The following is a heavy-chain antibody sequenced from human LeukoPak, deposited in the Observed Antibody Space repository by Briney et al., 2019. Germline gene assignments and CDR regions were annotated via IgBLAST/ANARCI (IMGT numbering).Heavy chain of an antibody. CDR2: INHSGST. CDR3: ARRGMPGVYYDSGI. Sequence: SETLSLTCAVYGGSFSGYYWSWIRQPPGKGLEWIGEINHSGSTNYNPSLKSRVTISVDTSKNQSSLKLSSVTAADTAVYYCARRGMPGVYYDSGIWGQGTLVTVSS. V-gene: IGHV4-34*01. D-gene: IGHD3-22*01. J-gene: IGHJ4*02. CDR1: GGSFSGYY.